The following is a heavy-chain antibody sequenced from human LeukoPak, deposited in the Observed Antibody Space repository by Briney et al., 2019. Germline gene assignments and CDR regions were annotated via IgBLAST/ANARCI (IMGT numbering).Heavy chain of an antibody. D-gene: IGHD1-1*01. CDR3: ARDRVQTGY. Sequence: GGSLRLSCAASGFTFSSYAMSWVRQAPGKGLEWVANIKPDGSDKYYVDSVKGRFTISRDNAKNSLYLQMNSLRAEDTAVYYCARDRVQTGYWGQGTLATVSS. CDR2: IKPDGSDK. V-gene: IGHV3-7*01. J-gene: IGHJ4*02. CDR1: GFTFSSYA.